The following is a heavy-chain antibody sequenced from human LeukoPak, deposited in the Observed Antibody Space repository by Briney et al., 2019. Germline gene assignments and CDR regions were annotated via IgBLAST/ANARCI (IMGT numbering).Heavy chain of an antibody. CDR2: ISWNSGSI. J-gene: IGHJ4*02. CDR3: AKPYSSGWYNYYFDY. Sequence: GGSLRLSCAASGFTFDDYAMQWVRQAPGKGLEWVSGISWNSGSIGYADSVEGRFTISRDNAKNSLYLQMNSLRAEDAALYYCAKPYSSGWYNYYFDYWGQGTLVTVSS. V-gene: IGHV3-9*01. CDR1: GFTFDDYA. D-gene: IGHD6-19*01.